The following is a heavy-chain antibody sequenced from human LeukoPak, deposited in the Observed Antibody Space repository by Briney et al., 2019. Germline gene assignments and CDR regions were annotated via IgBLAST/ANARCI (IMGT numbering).Heavy chain of an antibody. V-gene: IGHV1-46*01. D-gene: IGHD6-13*01. CDR2: INPSGGST. J-gene: IGHJ4*02. CDR1: GYTFTSYY. Sequence: ASVKVSCKASGYTFTSYYMHWVRQAPGQGLEWMGIINPSGGSTSYAQKFQGRVTMTRDTSTSTVYMELSSLRSEDTAVYYCAKIAAAGNFDYWGQGTLVTVSS. CDR3: AKIAAAGNFDY.